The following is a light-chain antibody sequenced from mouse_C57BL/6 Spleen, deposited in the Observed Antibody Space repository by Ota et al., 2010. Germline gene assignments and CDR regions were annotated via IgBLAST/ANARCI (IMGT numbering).Light chain of an antibody. CDR1: QNVGTN. V-gene: IGKV6-15*01. CDR3: QQYHTYPLT. J-gene: IGKJ5*01. Sequence: DIVMTQSHKFMSTSVGDRVSVTCKASQNVGTNVAWYQQKPGQSPEPLIYSASYRFSGVPDRFTGSGSGTDFTLTISNVQSEDLADYFCQQYHTYPLTFAAGTKLELK. CDR2: SAS.